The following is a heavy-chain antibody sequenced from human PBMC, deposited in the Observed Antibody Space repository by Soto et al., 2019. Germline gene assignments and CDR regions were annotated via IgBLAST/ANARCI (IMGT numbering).Heavy chain of an antibody. V-gene: IGHV3-30*18. J-gene: IGHJ3*02. CDR1: GFTFSSYG. CDR3: AKVPSSSRSGSYYTPTHDAFDI. CDR2: ISYDGSNK. D-gene: IGHD3-10*01. Sequence: QVQLVESGGGVVQPGRSLRLSCAASGFTFSSYGMHWVRQAPGKGLEWVAVISYDGSNKYYADSVKGRFTISRDNSKNTLYLQMNSLRAEDTAVYYCAKVPSSSRSGSYYTPTHDAFDIWGQGTMVTVSS.